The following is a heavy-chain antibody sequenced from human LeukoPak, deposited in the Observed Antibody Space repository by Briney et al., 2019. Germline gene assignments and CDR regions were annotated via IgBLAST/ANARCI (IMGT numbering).Heavy chain of an antibody. D-gene: IGHD3-22*01. V-gene: IGHV6-1*01. J-gene: IGHJ4*02. CDR1: GDSVSSTSAA. Sequence: SQTLSLTCALSGDSVSSTSAAWNSVRQSPSRGLEWLGRTYYKSNWYNDYAVSVKSRITINPDTSKNQFSLQLNSVTPEDTAVYYCARVDYYDSSGYHGFFDYWGQGTLVTVSS. CDR3: ARVDYYDSSGYHGFFDY. CDR2: TYYKSNWYN.